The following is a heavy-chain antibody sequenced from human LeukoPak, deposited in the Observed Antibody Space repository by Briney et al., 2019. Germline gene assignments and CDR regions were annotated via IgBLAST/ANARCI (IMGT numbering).Heavy chain of an antibody. CDR3: AKSNGYGLVDI. J-gene: IGHJ3*02. Sequence: SETLSLTCTVSGGSISSYYWSWLRQPPGKGLEWIGNIFYSGSTYYSPSLKSRVTISLDTSRNQFSLKLNSVTAADTAVYYCAKSNGYGLVDIWGQGTMVTVSS. CDR2: IFYSGST. CDR1: GGSISSYY. D-gene: IGHD3-10*01. V-gene: IGHV4-59*12.